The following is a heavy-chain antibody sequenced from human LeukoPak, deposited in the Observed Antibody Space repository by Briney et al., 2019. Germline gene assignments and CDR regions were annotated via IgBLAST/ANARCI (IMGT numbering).Heavy chain of an antibody. Sequence: ASVKVSCKASGYTFTNYAIHWVRQAPGQRFEWMGWINAANGHTKYSQEFQDRITITRDTFATTAYMELSNLRSEDMAVYYCAREKPPEYYYDSSGYIRAFDIWGQGTMVTVSS. CDR1: GYTFTNYA. V-gene: IGHV1-3*03. CDR3: AREKPPEYYYDSSGYIRAFDI. D-gene: IGHD3-22*01. J-gene: IGHJ3*02. CDR2: INAANGHT.